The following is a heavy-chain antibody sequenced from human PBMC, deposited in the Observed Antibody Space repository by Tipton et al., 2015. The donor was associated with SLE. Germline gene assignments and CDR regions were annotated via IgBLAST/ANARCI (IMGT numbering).Heavy chain of an antibody. CDR1: GFTFSSYS. V-gene: IGHV3-33*08. CDR3: AREPSTRIALVYYGMDV. Sequence: SLRLSCAASGFTFSSYSMNWVRQAPGKGLEWVAFTRYDGGNKYNADFVKGRFTISRDNSKNTLYLQMNSLRAEDTAVYYCAREPSTRIALVYYGMDVWGQGTTVTVSS. J-gene: IGHJ6*02. CDR2: TRYDGGNK. D-gene: IGHD6-13*01.